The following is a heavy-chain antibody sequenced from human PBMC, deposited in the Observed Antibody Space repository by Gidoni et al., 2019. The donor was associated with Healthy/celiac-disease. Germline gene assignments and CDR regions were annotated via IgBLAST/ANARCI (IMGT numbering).Heavy chain of an antibody. V-gene: IGHV3-53*02. CDR2: IYSGGST. D-gene: IGHD3-22*01. J-gene: IGHJ4*02. Sequence: EVQLLETGGGLIQPGGSLRLSCAASWFTVSSNYMSWVRQAPGKGLEWVSVIYSGGSTYYADSVKGRVTISRDNSKNTLYLKMNSLRAEDTAVYYCAGSGSSGYYYVDYWGQGTLVTVSS. CDR1: WFTVSSNY. CDR3: AGSGSSGYYYVDY.